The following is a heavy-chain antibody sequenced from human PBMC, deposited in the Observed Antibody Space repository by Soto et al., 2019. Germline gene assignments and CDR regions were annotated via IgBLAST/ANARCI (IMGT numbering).Heavy chain of an antibody. J-gene: IGHJ6*02. CDR1: GFSFRKYG. V-gene: IGHV3-30*18. CDR3: AKGYEVSPPVASAWYSNYFYGVDV. Sequence: LRRSCGASGFSFRKYGMHGVRQAPGEGLEWLSLISYDGSEKWYAESVKGRFTISRDNSKNTLYLQMNSLRGDDTAVYFCAKGYEVSPPVASAWYSNYFYGVDVWGRGTTVTVSS. D-gene: IGHD6-19*01. CDR2: ISYDGSEK.